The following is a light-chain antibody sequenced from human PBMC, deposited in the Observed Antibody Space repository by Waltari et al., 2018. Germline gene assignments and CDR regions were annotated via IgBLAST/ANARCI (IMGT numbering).Light chain of an antibody. V-gene: IGLV3-19*01. Sequence: SSELTQDPAVSVALGQTVRITCQGDSLRSYDASWYQQKPGQAPILVIYGKVKRPPGNPDRFSGSTSGNTASLTITGSQAEDEADYYCHSRVVSNVRGAFGGGTKLTVL. CDR2: GKV. J-gene: IGLJ2*01. CDR3: HSRVVSNVRGA. CDR1: SLRSYD.